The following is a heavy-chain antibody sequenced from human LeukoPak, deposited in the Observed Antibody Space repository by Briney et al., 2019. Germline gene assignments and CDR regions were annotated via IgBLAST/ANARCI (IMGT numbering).Heavy chain of an antibody. Sequence: GGSLRLSCAASGFTFSSYSMNWVRQAPGKGLEWVSSISSSSSYIYYADSVKGRFTISRDNAKNSLYLQMNSLRAEDTAVYYCAKATFHDFLFAYFDYWGQGTLVTVSS. J-gene: IGHJ4*02. D-gene: IGHD3-3*01. CDR2: ISSSSSYI. CDR1: GFTFSSYS. CDR3: AKATFHDFLFAYFDY. V-gene: IGHV3-21*01.